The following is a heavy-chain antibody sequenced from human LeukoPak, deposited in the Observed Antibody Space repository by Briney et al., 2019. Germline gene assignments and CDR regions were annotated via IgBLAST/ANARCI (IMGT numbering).Heavy chain of an antibody. Sequence: SQTLSLTCATSGDIVSSNSVTWNWIRQSPSRGLEWLGRTYYRSTWYNDYAVSVRGRITVNPDTSKNQFSLHLNSVTPEDTAVYYCARRLTQYDCFDPWGQGILVTVSS. CDR1: GDIVSSNSVT. CDR2: TYYRSTWYN. V-gene: IGHV6-1*01. D-gene: IGHD2-2*01. CDR3: ARRLTQYDCFDP. J-gene: IGHJ5*02.